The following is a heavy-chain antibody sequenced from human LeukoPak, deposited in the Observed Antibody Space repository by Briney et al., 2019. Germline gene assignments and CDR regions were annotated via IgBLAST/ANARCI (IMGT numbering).Heavy chain of an antibody. CDR3: ARDPYYDSSGYWHYYGMDV. CDR1: GFTFSSYA. J-gene: IGHJ6*02. Sequence: GGSLRLSCAASGFTFSSYAMSWVRQAPGKGLEWVSAISGSGGSTYYADSVKGRFTISRDNSKNTLYLQMNSLRAEDTAVYYCARDPYYDSSGYWHYYGMDVWGQGTTVTVSS. V-gene: IGHV3-23*01. D-gene: IGHD3-22*01. CDR2: ISGSGGST.